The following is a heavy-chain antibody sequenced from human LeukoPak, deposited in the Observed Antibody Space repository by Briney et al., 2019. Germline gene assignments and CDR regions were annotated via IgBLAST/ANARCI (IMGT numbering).Heavy chain of an antibody. D-gene: IGHD3-10*01. CDR1: GSTFSSYA. V-gene: IGHV3-23*01. CDR3: VKFRGIQHYNYHMDV. J-gene: IGHJ6*03. Sequence: GGSLRLSCAASGSTFSSYAMSWDRQAPGKGLEWVSGLTGSGGNTYYADSVKGRFTISRDNSKNTLSLQMNSLRAEDAAVYYCVKFRGIQHYNYHMDVWGKGTTVTVSS. CDR2: LTGSGGNT.